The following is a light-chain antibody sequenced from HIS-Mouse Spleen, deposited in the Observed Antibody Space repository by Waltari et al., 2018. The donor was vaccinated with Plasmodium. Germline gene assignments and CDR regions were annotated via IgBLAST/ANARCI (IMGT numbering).Light chain of an antibody. V-gene: IGLV2-8*01. CDR3: SSYAGSNNLV. J-gene: IGLJ2*01. CDR2: EVS. CDR1: SSHVGGYNY. Sequence: QSALTQPPSASGSPGQSVTLSCHGTSSHVGGYNYVSCYQQHPGKAPKLMIYEVSKRPSGVPDRFSGSKSGNTASLTVSGLQAEDEADYYCSSYAGSNNLVFGGGTKLTVL.